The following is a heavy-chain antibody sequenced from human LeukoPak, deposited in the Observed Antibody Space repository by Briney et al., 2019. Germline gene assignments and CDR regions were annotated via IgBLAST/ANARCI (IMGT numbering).Heavy chain of an antibody. Sequence: ASVKVSCKASGYTFTGYYMHWVRQAPGQGLEWMGWINPNSAGTNYAQKFQGRVTMTRDTSTSTAYMELSNLRSDDTAVYYCARDLATVTGGWFDPWGQGTLVTVSS. CDR3: ARDLATVTGGWFDP. D-gene: IGHD4-17*01. CDR2: INPNSAGT. J-gene: IGHJ5*02. V-gene: IGHV1-2*02. CDR1: GYTFTGYY.